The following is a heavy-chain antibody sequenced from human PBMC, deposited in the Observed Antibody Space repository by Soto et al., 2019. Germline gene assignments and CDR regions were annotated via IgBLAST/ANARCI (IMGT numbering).Heavy chain of an antibody. CDR2: IVVGSGNT. D-gene: IGHD5-18*01. CDR1: GFTFTSSA. J-gene: IGHJ6*02. CDR3: AADLGGYSYGYYYYGIDV. Sequence: ASVKVSCKASGFTFTSSAMQWVRQARGQRLEWIGWIVVGSGNTNYAQKFQERVTITRDMSTSTAYMELSSLRSEDTAVYYCAADLGGYSYGYYYYGIDVWGQGTTVTVSS. V-gene: IGHV1-58*02.